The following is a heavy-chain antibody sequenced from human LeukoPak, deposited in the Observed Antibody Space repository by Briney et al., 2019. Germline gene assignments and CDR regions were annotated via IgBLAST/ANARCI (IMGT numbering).Heavy chain of an antibody. CDR2: IVVGSGNT. D-gene: IGHD3-22*01. CDR1: GFTFSSSA. J-gene: IGHJ1*01. CDR3: AAVFDSSGENQYFQH. V-gene: IGHV1-58*02. Sequence: SVKVSCKASGFTFSSSAMQWVLQARGHRLEWIGWIVVGSGNTHYAQKLQERVTLTRDTSTSTAYVELSSLRSEDTAVYYCAAVFDSSGENQYFQHWGQGTLVTVSS.